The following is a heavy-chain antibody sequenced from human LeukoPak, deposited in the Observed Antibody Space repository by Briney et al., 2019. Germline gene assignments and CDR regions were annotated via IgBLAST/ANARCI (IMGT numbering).Heavy chain of an antibody. CDR3: AGRPTGYSSGYIH. D-gene: IGHD5-18*01. J-gene: IGHJ4*02. CDR1: GFTFSSYA. CDR2: ISGSGDNT. V-gene: IGHV3-23*01. Sequence: GGSLRLSCAASGFTFSSYAMSWVRQVPGKGLEWVSVISGSGDNTYYADSVKGRFTISRDNPKNMLYLQMNSLRAEDTAVYYCAGRPTGYSSGYIHWGQGTLVTVSS.